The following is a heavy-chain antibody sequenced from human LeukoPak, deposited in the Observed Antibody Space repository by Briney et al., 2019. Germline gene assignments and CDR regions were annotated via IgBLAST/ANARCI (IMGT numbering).Heavy chain of an antibody. V-gene: IGHV3-23*01. Sequence: GRSLRLACAAAAFTVSSDAISWVRQAPGKGRECLSSIIVIGGSTYYADSVKGRFTISRDNSKNKLYLQMNSLTAEDTAVYYCENALRHNRGWYYQHWGQGTLVTVSS. CDR3: ENALRHNRGWYYQH. CDR1: AFTVSSDA. CDR2: IIVIGGST. J-gene: IGHJ1*01. D-gene: IGHD6-19*01.